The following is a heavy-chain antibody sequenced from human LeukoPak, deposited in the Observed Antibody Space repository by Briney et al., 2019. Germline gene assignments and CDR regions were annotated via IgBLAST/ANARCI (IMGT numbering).Heavy chain of an antibody. Sequence: SETLSLTCTVSGGSITNHFWSWIRQSPGKGLEWIGDIYYSGSTRYNPSLKSRVTISVDTSKKQFSLNLSSVTAADTAVYYCARVAGLRYYMDAWGKGTTVTVSS. V-gene: IGHV4-59*11. CDR3: ARVAGLRYYMDA. D-gene: IGHD6-13*01. CDR1: GGSITNHF. CDR2: IYYSGST. J-gene: IGHJ6*03.